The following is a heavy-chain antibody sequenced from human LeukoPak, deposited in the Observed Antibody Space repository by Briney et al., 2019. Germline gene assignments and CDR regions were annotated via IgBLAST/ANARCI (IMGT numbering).Heavy chain of an antibody. Sequence: GGSLRLSCAASGFTFSSYSMNWVRQAPGKGLEWVSSISSSSSYIYYADSVKGRFTISRDNAKNSLYLQMNSLRAEDTAVYYCARGLYSSSWGYYYYYGMDVWGQGTLVTVSS. V-gene: IGHV3-21*01. CDR3: ARGLYSSSWGYYYYYGMDV. J-gene: IGHJ6*02. CDR1: GFTFSSYS. D-gene: IGHD6-13*01. CDR2: ISSSSSYI.